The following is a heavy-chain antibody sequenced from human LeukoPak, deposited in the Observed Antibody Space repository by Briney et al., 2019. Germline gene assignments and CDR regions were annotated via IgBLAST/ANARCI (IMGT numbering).Heavy chain of an antibody. V-gene: IGHV3-21*01. CDR2: ISSSSSYI. CDR3: AREGDSSGLYYFDY. J-gene: IGHJ4*02. CDR1: GFTFSSYS. Sequence: KPGGSLRLSCAASGFTFSSYSMNWVRQAPGKGLEWVSSISSSSSYIYYADSVKGRFTISRDNAKNSLYLQMNSLRAEDTAVYYCAREGDSSGLYYFDYWGQGTLVTVSS. D-gene: IGHD3-22*01.